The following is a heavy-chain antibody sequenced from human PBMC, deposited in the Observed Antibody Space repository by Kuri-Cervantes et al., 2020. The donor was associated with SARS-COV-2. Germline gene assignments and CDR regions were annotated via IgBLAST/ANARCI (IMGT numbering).Heavy chain of an antibody. CDR3: ARFETGVSTTGTEN. J-gene: IGHJ4*02. Sequence: GESLKISCVASGFTFSAYSMNWVRQAPGKGLEWVSSISSGSEYILYADSAKGRFTISRDNAKNSLFLQMNSLRADDTAIYYCARFETGVSTTGTENWGQGTLVTVSS. CDR2: ISSGSEYI. D-gene: IGHD2-8*02. CDR1: GFTFSAYS. V-gene: IGHV3-21*01.